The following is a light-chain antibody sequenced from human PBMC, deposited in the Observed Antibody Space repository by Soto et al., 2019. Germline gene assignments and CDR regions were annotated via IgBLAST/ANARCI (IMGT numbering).Light chain of an antibody. J-gene: IGKJ1*01. CDR3: QQDYNLPWT. CDR1: QRVSSSY. Sequence: PGERVTLCCRASQRVSSSYVTWYQQKPGQAPRLLIYGASTRATSIPARFSGSGSGTDFTLTISSLQPEDFAVYYCQQDYNLPWTFGQGTKVEIK. V-gene: IGKV3D-7*01. CDR2: GAS.